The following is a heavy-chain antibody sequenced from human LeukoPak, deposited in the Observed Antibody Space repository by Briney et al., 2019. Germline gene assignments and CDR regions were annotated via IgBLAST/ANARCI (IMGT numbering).Heavy chain of an antibody. CDR3: ARVPDYYDSSGYYLGHYYYMDV. D-gene: IGHD3-22*01. Sequence: ASVKVSCKASGYTFTSYGISWVRQAPGQGLEWMGWISAYNGNTNYAQKLQGRVTMTTDTSTSTAYMELRSLRSDDTAVYYCARVPDYYDSSGYYLGHYYYMDVWGKGTTVTVSS. CDR1: GYTFTSYG. CDR2: ISAYNGNT. V-gene: IGHV1-18*01. J-gene: IGHJ6*03.